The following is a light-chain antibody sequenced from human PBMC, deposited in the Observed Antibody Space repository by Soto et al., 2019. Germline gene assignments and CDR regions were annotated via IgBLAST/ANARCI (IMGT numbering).Light chain of an antibody. CDR2: GAG. CDR3: QQTFTTPRS. Sequence: DIQMTQSPSSLSASVGDRVTITCRASQSIASFLNWYQQKPGKAPNLLIYGAGSLQSGVSSRFSGSGSGTDFTLTISSLQPEDFATYYCQQTFTTPRSFGQGTKLEIK. V-gene: IGKV1-39*01. CDR1: QSIASF. J-gene: IGKJ2*03.